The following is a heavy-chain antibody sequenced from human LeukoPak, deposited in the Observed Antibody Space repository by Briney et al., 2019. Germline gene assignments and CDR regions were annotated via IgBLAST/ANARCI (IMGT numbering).Heavy chain of an antibody. CDR1: GFTFSSYG. V-gene: IGHV3-30*18. J-gene: IGHJ4*02. D-gene: IGHD4-17*01. Sequence: GGSLRLSCAASGFTFSSYGMHWVRQAPGKGLEWVAVISYDGSNKYYADSVKGRFTISRDNSKNTLYLQMNSLRAEDTAVYYCAKLYGDYSLDYWGQGTLVTVSS. CDR3: AKLYGDYSLDY. CDR2: ISYDGSNK.